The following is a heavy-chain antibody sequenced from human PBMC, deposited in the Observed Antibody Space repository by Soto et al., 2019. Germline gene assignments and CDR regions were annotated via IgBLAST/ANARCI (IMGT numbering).Heavy chain of an antibody. CDR2: IWYDGSNE. D-gene: IGHD6-19*01. J-gene: IGHJ6*02. CDR3: XRDDIPGIAVAKYGMDV. V-gene: IGHV3-33*01. CDR1: GFIFSNFG. Sequence: GESLRLSCAASGFIFSNFGMHWIRQAPGKGLEWVAVIWYDGSNEYYADSVKGRFTISKDNSKNTLYLQMNSLRAEDTAVYYCXRDDIPGIAVAKYGMDVWGQGTTVTVSS.